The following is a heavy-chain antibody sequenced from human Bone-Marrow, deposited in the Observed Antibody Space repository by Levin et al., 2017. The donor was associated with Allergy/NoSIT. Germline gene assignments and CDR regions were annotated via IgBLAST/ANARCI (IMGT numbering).Heavy chain of an antibody. CDR2: IYYSGST. Sequence: SETLSLTCTVSGGSISSGGYYWSWIRQHPGKGLEWIGYIYYSGSTYYNPSLKSRVTISVDTSKNQFSLKLSSVTAADTAVYYCARVWRATIGYWGQGTLVTVSS. D-gene: IGHD5-12*01. V-gene: IGHV4-31*03. CDR1: GGSISSGGYY. J-gene: IGHJ4*02. CDR3: ARVWRATIGY.